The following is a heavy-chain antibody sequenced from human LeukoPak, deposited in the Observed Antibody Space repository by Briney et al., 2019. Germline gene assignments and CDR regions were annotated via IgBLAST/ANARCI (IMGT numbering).Heavy chain of an antibody. Sequence: GGSLRLSCAASGFTFSDFYMSWIRQAPGKELEWVSYISSSSTYTNYADSVKGRFTISRDNAKNSLYLQMDSLRAEDTAVYYCARHLGLSSWYDYFDYWGQGTLVTVSS. CDR1: GFTFSDFY. CDR3: ARHLGLSSWYDYFDY. V-gene: IGHV3-11*06. J-gene: IGHJ4*02. CDR2: ISSSSTYT. D-gene: IGHD6-13*01.